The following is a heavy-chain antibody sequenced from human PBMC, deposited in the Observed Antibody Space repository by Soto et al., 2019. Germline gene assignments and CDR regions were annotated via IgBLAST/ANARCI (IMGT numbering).Heavy chain of an antibody. CDR1: RYTFTSYD. CDR3: ARGYDILTGYYWHY. D-gene: IGHD3-9*01. J-gene: IGHJ4*02. CDR2: MNPNSGNT. Sequence: QVQLVQSGAEVKKPGASVKVSCKASRYTFTSYDINWVRQATGQGLEWMGWMNPNSGNTGYAQKFQGRVTMTRNTSISTAYMELSSLRSEDTAVYYCARGYDILTGYYWHYRGQGTLVTVSS. V-gene: IGHV1-8*01.